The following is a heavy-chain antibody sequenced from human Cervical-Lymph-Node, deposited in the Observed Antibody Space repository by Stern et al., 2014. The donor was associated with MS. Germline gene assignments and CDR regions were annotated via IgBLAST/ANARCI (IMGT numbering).Heavy chain of an antibody. CDR1: GYSFSNYW. D-gene: IGHD3-10*01. J-gene: IGHJ6*02. CDR3: AKSLVRGILAPYGMDV. Sequence: VQLVQSGAEVKRPGESLKISCEASGYSFSNYWIAWVRQMPGKGLEWMGIIYPGDSDKRYSPAFQGQVTISADKSISTAYLQWSSLKASDTAMYFCAKSLVRGILAPYGMDVWGQGTTVTVSS. CDR2: IYPGDSDK. V-gene: IGHV5-51*03.